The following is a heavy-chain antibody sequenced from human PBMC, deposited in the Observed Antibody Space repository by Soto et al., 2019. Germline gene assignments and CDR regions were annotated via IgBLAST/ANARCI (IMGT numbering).Heavy chain of an antibody. V-gene: IGHV4-4*07. J-gene: IGHJ6*02. CDR3: ARVGNFYDFWSGHYYGMDV. CDR2: IYTSGST. Sequence: SETLSLTCTVSGGSISSYYWSWIRQPAGKGLEWIGRIYTSGSTNYNPSLKSRVTMSVDTSKNQFSLRLSSVTAADTAVYYCARVGNFYDFWSGHYYGMDVWGQGTTVTVSS. D-gene: IGHD3-3*01. CDR1: GGSISSYY.